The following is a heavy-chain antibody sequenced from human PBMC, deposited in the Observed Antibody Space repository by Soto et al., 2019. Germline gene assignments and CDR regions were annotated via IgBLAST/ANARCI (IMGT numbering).Heavy chain of an antibody. CDR3: ARIAGAPYDSSGYYYGLGHFDY. V-gene: IGHV3-64*01. CDR2: ISSNGGST. CDR1: GFTFSSYA. D-gene: IGHD3-22*01. J-gene: IGHJ4*02. Sequence: PGGSLRLSCAASGFTFSSYAMHWVRQAPGKGLEYVSAISSNGGSTYYANSVKGRFTISRDNSKNTLYLQMGSLRAEDMAVYYCARIAGAPYDSSGYYYGLGHFDYWGQGTLVTVSS.